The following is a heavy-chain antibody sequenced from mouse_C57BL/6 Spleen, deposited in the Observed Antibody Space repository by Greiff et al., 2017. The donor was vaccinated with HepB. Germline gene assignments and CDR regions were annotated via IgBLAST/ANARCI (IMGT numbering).Heavy chain of an antibody. Sequence: QVQLQQSGPELVKPGASVKISCKASGYAFSSSWMNWVEQRPGKGLEWIGRIYPGDGDTNYNGKFKGKATLTADKSSSTAYMQLSSLTSEDSAVYFCAREGVYYGSSYPYAMDYWGQGTSVTVSS. CDR1: GYAFSSSW. CDR3: AREGVYYGSSYPYAMDY. D-gene: IGHD1-1*01. J-gene: IGHJ4*01. V-gene: IGHV1-82*01. CDR2: IYPGDGDT.